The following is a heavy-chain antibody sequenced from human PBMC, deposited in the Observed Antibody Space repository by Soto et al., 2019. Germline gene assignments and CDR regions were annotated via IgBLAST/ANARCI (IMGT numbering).Heavy chain of an antibody. CDR1: GYPFLSYG. Sequence: XAVKVSCKASGYPFLSYGIIWVRQAPGQGLEWMGWISAYSGNTDYAQRLQDRVTLTTDTSTSTAYMELRSLRSDDTAVYYCARNPSGSSFEYWRQGTLVTVSS. CDR3: ARNPSGSSFEY. J-gene: IGHJ4*02. D-gene: IGHD1-26*01. CDR2: ISAYSGNT. V-gene: IGHV1-18*01.